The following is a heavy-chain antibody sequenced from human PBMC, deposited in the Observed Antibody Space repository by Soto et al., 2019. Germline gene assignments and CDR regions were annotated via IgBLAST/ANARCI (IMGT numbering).Heavy chain of an antibody. CDR1: GASISGSYYY. V-gene: IGHV4-39*01. J-gene: IGHJ4*02. CDR3: ATSQKGYNWNYFDH. Sequence: PSETLSLTCAVSGASISGSYYYWAWLRQSPGKGPEWIGGVFYTGFTSYNPSLESRVSVSVDTSKSQFPLKLSAVTAADTAVYYCATSQKGYNWNYFDHWGQGALVTVSS. D-gene: IGHD1-20*01. CDR2: VFYTGFT.